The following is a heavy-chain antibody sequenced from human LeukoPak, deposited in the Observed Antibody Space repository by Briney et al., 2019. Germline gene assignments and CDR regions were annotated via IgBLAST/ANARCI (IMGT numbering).Heavy chain of an antibody. CDR1: GFTFSSYA. J-gene: IGHJ6*02. Sequence: RGSLRLSCAASGFTFSSYAMSWVRQAPGKGLEWVSAISGSGGSTYYADSVKGRFTISRDNSKNTLYLQMNSLRAEDTAVYYCAKDQGYCSGGSCYSRAIYGMDVWGQGTTVTVSS. V-gene: IGHV3-23*01. D-gene: IGHD2-15*01. CDR3: AKDQGYCSGGSCYSRAIYGMDV. CDR2: ISGSGGST.